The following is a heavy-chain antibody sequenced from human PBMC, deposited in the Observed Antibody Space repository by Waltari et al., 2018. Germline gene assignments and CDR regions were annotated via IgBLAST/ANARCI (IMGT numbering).Heavy chain of an antibody. Sequence: QVTLKESGPALVKPTQTLTLTCTFSGFSLTTGGMGVGWIRQPSGETLEWLANIYWGDTDQRYSSSLRHRLTISKDTSRNQVILTVTNMDPVDSGTYFCARTPDWGDFYFDHWGQGVLVTVSS. CDR2: IYWGDTDQ. D-gene: IGHD2-21*02. V-gene: IGHV2-5*02. J-gene: IGHJ4*02. CDR3: ARTPDWGDFYFDH. CDR1: GFSLTTGGMG.